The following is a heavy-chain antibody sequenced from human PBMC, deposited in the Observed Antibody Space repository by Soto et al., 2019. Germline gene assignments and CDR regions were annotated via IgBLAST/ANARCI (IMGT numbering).Heavy chain of an antibody. CDR3: ARGGGVYYFDY. CDR2: IYYSGIT. Sequence: PSETLSLTCTVSGGSVSSGSYYWSWIRQPPGKGLEWIGYIYYSGITDYNPSLKSLVTISVDTSKSQFSLKLSSVTAADTAVYYCARGGGVYYFDYWGQGTLVTVS. CDR1: GGSVSSGSYY. V-gene: IGHV4-61*01. J-gene: IGHJ4*02. D-gene: IGHD2-8*02.